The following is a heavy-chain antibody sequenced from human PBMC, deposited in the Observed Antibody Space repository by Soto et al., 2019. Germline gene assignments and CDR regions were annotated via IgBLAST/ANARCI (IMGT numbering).Heavy chain of an antibody. CDR2: IYWNDAK. CDR3: GHWSYSTGWSDY. D-gene: IGHD6-19*01. J-gene: IGHJ4*02. V-gene: IGHV2-5*01. CDR1: GFSLNTTAVG. Sequence: VSGPTLVNPTQTLTLTCALSGFSLNTTAVGVGWVRQPPGKALEWLAVIYWNDAKRYSPSLKSRLTLTKDTSKNQVVLTMTNMDPVDTATYYCGHWSYSTGWSDYWGQGVLVTVSS.